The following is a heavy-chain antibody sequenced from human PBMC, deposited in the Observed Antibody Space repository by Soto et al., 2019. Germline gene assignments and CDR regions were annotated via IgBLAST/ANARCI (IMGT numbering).Heavy chain of an antibody. J-gene: IGHJ4*02. CDR1: GFTFSGYG. CDR2: VSYEGSNK. Sequence: GGSLRLSCEASGFTFSGYGMHWVRQAPGKGLEWVSFVSYEGSNKYYADSVKGRFTISKDNSKNTLNLQMNSLRAEDTAVYYCAKENGYSSSWFEFDYWGQGTLVTVSS. D-gene: IGHD6-13*01. V-gene: IGHV3-30*18. CDR3: AKENGYSSSWFEFDY.